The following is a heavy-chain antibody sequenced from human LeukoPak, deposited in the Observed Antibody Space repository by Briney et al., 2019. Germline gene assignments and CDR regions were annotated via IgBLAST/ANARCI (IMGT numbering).Heavy chain of an antibody. CDR1: GGSISSSSYY. J-gene: IGHJ5*02. V-gene: IGHV4-39*07. Sequence: PSETLSLTCTVSGGSISSSSYYWGWIRQPPGKGLEWIGSIYYSGSTYYNPFLKSRVTISVDTSKNQFSLKLSSVTAADTAVYYCARAPRLAPPRFDPWGQGTLVTVSS. D-gene: IGHD6-19*01. CDR2: IYYSGST. CDR3: ARAPRLAPPRFDP.